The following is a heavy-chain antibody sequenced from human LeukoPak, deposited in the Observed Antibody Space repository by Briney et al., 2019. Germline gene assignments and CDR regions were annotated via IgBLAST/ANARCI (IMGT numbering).Heavy chain of an antibody. D-gene: IGHD4-23*01. CDR1: GYSISSGYY. Sequence: PSETLSLTCRVSGYSISSGYYWGWVRPPPGKGRECVGSIDHSGSTYYNPSLKSRVTISVDTSKNQFSLKLNSVTPADTAVYYCATLTGGDDAFDIWGQGTMVTVSS. CDR3: ATLTGGDDAFDI. CDR2: IDHSGST. J-gene: IGHJ3*02. V-gene: IGHV4-38-2*02.